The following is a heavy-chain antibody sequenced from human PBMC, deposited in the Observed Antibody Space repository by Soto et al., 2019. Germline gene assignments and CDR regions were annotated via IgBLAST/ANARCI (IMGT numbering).Heavy chain of an antibody. CDR3: AHRRDAVYSSSWYEDY. V-gene: IGHV2-5*01. CDR1: GFSLSTSGVG. D-gene: IGHD6-13*01. Sequence: GSGPTLVNPTQTLTLTCTFSGFSLSTSGVGVGWIRQPPGKALEWLALIYWNDDKRYSPSLKSRLTITKDTSKNQVVLTMTNMDPVDTATYYCAHRRDAVYSSSWYEDYWGQGTLVTAPQ. J-gene: IGHJ4*02. CDR2: IYWNDDK.